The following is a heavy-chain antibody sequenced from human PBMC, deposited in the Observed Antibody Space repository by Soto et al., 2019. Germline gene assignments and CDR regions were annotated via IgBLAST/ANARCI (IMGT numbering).Heavy chain of an antibody. CDR3: ARGSSYGGNPEGDAFDI. V-gene: IGHV3-33*05. J-gene: IGHJ3*02. D-gene: IGHD2-15*01. CDR1: GFTFSSYA. CDR2: ISYDGSNK. Sequence: GSLRLSCAASGFTFSSYAMHCVRQAPGKGLEWVAVISYDGSNKYYADSVKGRFTISRDNSKNTLYLQMNSLRAEDTAVYYCARGSSYGGNPEGDAFDIWGQGTMVTVSS.